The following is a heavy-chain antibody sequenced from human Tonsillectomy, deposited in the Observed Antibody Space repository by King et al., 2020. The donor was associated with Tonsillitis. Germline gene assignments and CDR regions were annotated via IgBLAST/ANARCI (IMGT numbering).Heavy chain of an antibody. D-gene: IGHD4-23*01. CDR2: ISSSTTYI. V-gene: IGHV3-21*01. CDR3: ASSTPIHDYGGNSEFSSAEYFHH. J-gene: IGHJ1*01. Sequence: VQLVESGGGLVKPGGSLRLSCAASGFTFSSYTMNWVRQAPGKGLEWVSSISSSTTYIYYADSVKGRFTISRDNAKNSLYLHMSSLRAEDTAVYYCASSTPIHDYGGNSEFSSAEYFHHWGQGTLVTVSS. CDR1: GFTFSSYT.